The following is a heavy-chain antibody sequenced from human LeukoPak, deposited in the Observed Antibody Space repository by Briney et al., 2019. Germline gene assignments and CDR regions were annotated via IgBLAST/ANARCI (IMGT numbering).Heavy chain of an antibody. J-gene: IGHJ4*02. CDR1: GFTFSNSG. CDR3: AKATRVIAAAGGVY. D-gene: IGHD6-13*01. CDR2: ISGSGHNT. V-gene: IGHV3-23*01. Sequence: GGSLRLSCSASGFTFSNSGMTWVRQAPGKGLEWVSTISGSGHNTYYADSVKGRFTISRDNSKNTLYLQMNSLRAEDTAVYYCAKATRVIAAAGGVYWGQGTLVTVSS.